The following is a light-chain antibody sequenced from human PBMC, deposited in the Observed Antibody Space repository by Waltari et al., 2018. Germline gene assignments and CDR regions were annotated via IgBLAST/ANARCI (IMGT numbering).Light chain of an antibody. CDR2: KIS. CDR3: MQATYWPHT. Sequence: DVVLTQSPLSLPVTLGQPASISCRSSQGLLYSDGNTYLNWFQQRPGQSPRRLIYKISNRDSGVPDRFSGSGSGTDFTLKISRVEAEDVGIYYCMQATYWPHTFGGGTKVEIK. V-gene: IGKV2-30*01. J-gene: IGKJ4*01. CDR1: QGLLYSDGNTY.